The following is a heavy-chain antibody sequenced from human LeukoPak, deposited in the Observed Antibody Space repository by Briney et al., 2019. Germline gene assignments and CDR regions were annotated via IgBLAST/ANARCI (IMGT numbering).Heavy chain of an antibody. CDR3: ARGRYSSSSFDY. Sequence: SETLSLTCTVSGGSISSYYWSWIRQPPGKGLEWIGYIYYSGSINYNPSLKSRVTISVDTSKNQFSLKLSSVTAADTAVYYCARGRYSSSSFDYWGQGTLVTVSS. J-gene: IGHJ4*02. V-gene: IGHV4-59*12. D-gene: IGHD6-13*01. CDR2: IYYSGSI. CDR1: GGSISSYY.